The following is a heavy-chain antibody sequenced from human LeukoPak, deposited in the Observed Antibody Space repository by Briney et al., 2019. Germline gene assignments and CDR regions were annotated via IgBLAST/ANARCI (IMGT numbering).Heavy chain of an antibody. CDR2: ISSSGSTI. Sequence: GGSLRLSCAASGFTFSSYEMNWVRQAPGKGLEGVSYISSSGSTIYYADSVKGRFTISRDNAKNSLYLQMNSLRAEDTAVYYCARAFFYGSGSYSVSYFDYWGQGTLVTVSS. J-gene: IGHJ4*02. V-gene: IGHV3-48*03. CDR3: ARAFFYGSGSYSVSYFDY. CDR1: GFTFSSYE. D-gene: IGHD3-10*01.